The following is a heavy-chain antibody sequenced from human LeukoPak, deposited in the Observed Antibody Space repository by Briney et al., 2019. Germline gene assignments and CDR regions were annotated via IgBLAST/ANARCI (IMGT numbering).Heavy chain of an antibody. CDR2: IWYDGSNK. D-gene: IGHD2-15*01. CDR3: ARLGYCSGGSCYRSYYYGMDV. J-gene: IGHJ6*02. CDR1: GFTFSSYG. Sequence: GRSLRLSCAASGFTFSSYGMHWVRQAPGKGLEWVAVIWYDGSNKYYADSVKGRFTISRGNSKNTLYLQMNSLRAEDTAVYYCARLGYCSGGSCYRSYYYGMDVWGQGTAVTVSS. V-gene: IGHV3-33*01.